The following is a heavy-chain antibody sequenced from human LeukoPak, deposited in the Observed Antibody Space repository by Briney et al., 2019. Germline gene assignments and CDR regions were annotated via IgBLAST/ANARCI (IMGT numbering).Heavy chain of an antibody. CDR1: GFTFSSYS. D-gene: IGHD3-16*01. V-gene: IGHV3-48*01. CDR2: ISSSSSTI. CDR3: ARGYDYVWGSNLFPS. Sequence: PGGSLRLSCAASGFTFSSYSVNWVRQAPGKGLEWVSYISSSSSTIYYADSVKGRFTISRDNAKNSLYLQMNSLRAEDTAVYYCARGYDYVWGSNLFPSWGQGTLVTVSS. J-gene: IGHJ5*02.